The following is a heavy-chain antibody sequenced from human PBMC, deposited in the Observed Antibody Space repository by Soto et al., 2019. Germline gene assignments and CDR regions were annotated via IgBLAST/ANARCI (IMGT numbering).Heavy chain of an antibody. V-gene: IGHV3-33*01. CDR3: ARVAYCGGDCYSDYFDY. Sequence: GGSLRLSCAASGFTFSSYGMRWVRQAPGKGLEWVAVIWYDGSNKYYADSVKGRFTISRDNSKNTLYLQMNSLRAEDTAVYYCARVAYCGGDCYSDYFDYWGQGTLVTVSS. D-gene: IGHD2-21*02. CDR2: IWYDGSNK. J-gene: IGHJ4*02. CDR1: GFTFSSYG.